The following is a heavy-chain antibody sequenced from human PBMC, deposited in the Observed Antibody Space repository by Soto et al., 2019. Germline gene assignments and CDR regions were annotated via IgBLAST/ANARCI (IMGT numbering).Heavy chain of an antibody. V-gene: IGHV3-30-3*01. Sequence: QVQLVESGGGVVQPGRSLRLSCAASEFTFSNYAMHWVRQAPGKGLEWVSIISYDGGSQYYADSVKGRFTISRDNXKNTLYLQMNSLRDEDTAVYYCAGTSWSFSNAFDIWGQGTMVTVSS. CDR2: ISYDGGSQ. CDR3: AGTSWSFSNAFDI. CDR1: EFTFSNYA. J-gene: IGHJ3*02. D-gene: IGHD1-1*01.